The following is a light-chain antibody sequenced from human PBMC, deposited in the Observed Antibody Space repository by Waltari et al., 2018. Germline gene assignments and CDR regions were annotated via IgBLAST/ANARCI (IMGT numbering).Light chain of an antibody. J-gene: IGLJ1*01. V-gene: IGLV1-51*01. CDR2: DND. Sequence: QSVLTQSPSVSAAPGQKGTKPCSGSFSNIGNTFASWYQQFPGTAPKLLIYDNDKRPSWIPDRFSGSKSCTSATLGITGLQTGDEADYYCGTWDGSLSGEVFGSGTKVTVL. CDR1: FSNIGNTF. CDR3: GTWDGSLSGEV.